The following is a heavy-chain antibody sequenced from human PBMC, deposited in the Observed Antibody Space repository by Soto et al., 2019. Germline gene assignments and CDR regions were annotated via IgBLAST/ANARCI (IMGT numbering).Heavy chain of an antibody. J-gene: IGHJ5*02. V-gene: IGHV4-4*07. CDR1: GGSMSGYY. D-gene: IGHD3-16*02. CDR3: ARQYDYVWGSYRPAGFDP. Sequence: SESLALGCTVSGGSMSGYYGSWIGQPAGKGLEWIGRIYTSGSTNYNPSLKSRVTMSVDTSKNQFSLKLSSVTAADTAVYYCARQYDYVWGSYRPAGFDPWGQGTLVTLPS. CDR2: IYTSGST.